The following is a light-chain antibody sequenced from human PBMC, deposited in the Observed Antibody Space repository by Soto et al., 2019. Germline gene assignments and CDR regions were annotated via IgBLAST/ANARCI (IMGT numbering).Light chain of an antibody. CDR2: EVS. V-gene: IGLV2-14*01. CDR3: SSYTSSSPLYV. CDR1: SSDVGGYNY. Sequence: QSALAQPASVSGSPGQSITISCTGTSSDVGGYNYVSWYQQHPGKAPKLMIYEVSNRPSGVSNRFSGSKSGNTASLTISGLQAEAEADYYCSSYTSSSPLYVFGPGTKV. J-gene: IGLJ1*01.